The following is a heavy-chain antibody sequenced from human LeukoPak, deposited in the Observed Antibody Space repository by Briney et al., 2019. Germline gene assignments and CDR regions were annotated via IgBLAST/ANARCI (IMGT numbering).Heavy chain of an antibody. CDR2: IWFDGSNK. CDR1: GFTFSNCG. Sequence: GGSLRLSCAASGFTFSNCGMHWVRQAPGMGLEWVAVIWFDGSNKYYADSVKGRFTISRDNSKNTVYLQMNSLRAEDTAVYYCARKNSAFFDYWGQGTLVTVSS. J-gene: IGHJ4*02. D-gene: IGHD1/OR15-1a*01. V-gene: IGHV3-33*01. CDR3: ARKNSAFFDY.